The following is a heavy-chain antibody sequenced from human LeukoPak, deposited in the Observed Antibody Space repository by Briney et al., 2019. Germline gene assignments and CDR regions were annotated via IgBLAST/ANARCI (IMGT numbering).Heavy chain of an antibody. Sequence: GGSLRLSCTASGFTFSSYAMSWVRQAPGKGLEWVSTITGSGGSTYYADSVKGRFTISRDNSKNTLYLQMNSLRAEDTAVYYCAKGRSYFIAFDIWGQGTMVTVSS. D-gene: IGHD1-26*01. CDR3: AKGRSYFIAFDI. V-gene: IGHV3-23*01. CDR2: ITGSGGST. J-gene: IGHJ3*02. CDR1: GFTFSSYA.